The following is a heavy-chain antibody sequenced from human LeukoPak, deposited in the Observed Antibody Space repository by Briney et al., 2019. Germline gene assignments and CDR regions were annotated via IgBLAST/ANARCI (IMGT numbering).Heavy chain of an antibody. CDR3: AKDPRYCSGGSCYGLDYFDY. CDR1: GFTFSSYA. V-gene: IGHV3-23*01. CDR2: ISGSGGST. D-gene: IGHD2-15*01. J-gene: IGHJ4*02. Sequence: GGSLRLSCAASGFTFSSYAMSWVRQAPGKGLEWVSAISGSGGSTYYADSVKGRFTISRDNSKNTLYLQMNSLRAEDTAVYYCAKDPRYCSGGSCYGLDYFDYWGQGTLVTVSS.